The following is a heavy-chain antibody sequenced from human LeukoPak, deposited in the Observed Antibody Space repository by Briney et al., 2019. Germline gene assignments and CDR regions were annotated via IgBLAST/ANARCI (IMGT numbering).Heavy chain of an antibody. CDR2: IRYDGSNK. J-gene: IGHJ4*02. CDR3: AREVQYSGYDLDY. Sequence: GGSLRLSCAASGFTYSSCGMHWVRQAPGKGLEWVAFIRYDGSNKYYADSVKGRFTISRDNAKNSLYLQMNSLRAEDTAVYYCAREVQYSGYDLDYWGQGTLVTVSS. D-gene: IGHD5-12*01. V-gene: IGHV3-30*02. CDR1: GFTYSSCG.